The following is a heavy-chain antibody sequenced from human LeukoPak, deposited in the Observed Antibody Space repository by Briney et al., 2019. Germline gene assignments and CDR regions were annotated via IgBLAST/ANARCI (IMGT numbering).Heavy chain of an antibody. Sequence: GGSLRLSCAASRFAFSNYWLHWVRQAPGKGLVWVARINTHGSSTNYADSVKGRFTISRDNAKNTLYLQMTSLSAEDTAVYYALAGYYYYYMDVWGKGTTVTVSS. CDR2: INTHGSST. J-gene: IGHJ6*03. CDR1: RFAFSNYW. D-gene: IGHD6-13*01. CDR3: LAGYYYYYMDV. V-gene: IGHV3-74*01.